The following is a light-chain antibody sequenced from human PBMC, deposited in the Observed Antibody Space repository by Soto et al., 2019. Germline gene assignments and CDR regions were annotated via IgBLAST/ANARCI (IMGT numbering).Light chain of an antibody. CDR1: SSDVGGYNY. CDR2: DVS. Sequence: SVLTPPASVSGSPGQSITIPCPGTSSDVGGYNYVSWYQQHPGKAPKFMIYDVSNRPSGVSNRFSGSKSGNTASLTISGLQAEDEADYYCSSYTTSNTRQIVFGTGTKVTV. J-gene: IGLJ1*01. V-gene: IGLV2-14*01. CDR3: SSYTTSNTRQIV.